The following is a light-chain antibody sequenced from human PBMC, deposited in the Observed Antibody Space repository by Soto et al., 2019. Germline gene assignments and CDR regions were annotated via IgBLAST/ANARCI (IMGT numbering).Light chain of an antibody. CDR1: QSVSSY. CDR3: QQYGSPGT. CDR2: DAS. Sequence: EIVLTQSPATLSLSPGERATPSCRASQSVSSYLAWYQQKPGQAPRLLIYDASNRATGIPARFSGSGSGTDFTLTISRLEPEDFAVYYCQQYGSPGTFGQGTKVDIK. J-gene: IGKJ1*01. V-gene: IGKV3-11*01.